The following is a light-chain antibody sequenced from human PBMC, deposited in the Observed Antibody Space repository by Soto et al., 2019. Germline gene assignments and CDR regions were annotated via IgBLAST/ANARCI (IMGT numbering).Light chain of an antibody. V-gene: IGKV3-15*01. CDR3: QQYKDWPPVT. Sequence: EIFLTQSPATLSVSPGERATLSCRANESVSSSLAWYQQKPGQPPRLLIYGASTRATGIPTRFSGSGSGTQFILTISSLHSEDFAVYYCQQYKDWPPVTFGPGTKVDIK. J-gene: IGKJ3*01. CDR2: GAS. CDR1: ESVSSS.